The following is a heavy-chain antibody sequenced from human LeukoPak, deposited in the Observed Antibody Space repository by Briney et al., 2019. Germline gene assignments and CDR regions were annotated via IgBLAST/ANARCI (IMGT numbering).Heavy chain of an antibody. CDR3: AKDRDDYVWGSYLGAFDI. Sequence: GGSLRLSCAASGFTFSSYAMSWVRQAPGKGLEWVSLISGSGGSTYYADSVKGRFTISRDNSKNTLYLQMNSLRAEDTDVFYCAKDRDDYVWGSYLGAFDIWGQGTMVTVSS. V-gene: IGHV3-23*01. D-gene: IGHD3-16*01. J-gene: IGHJ3*02. CDR2: ISGSGGST. CDR1: GFTFSSYA.